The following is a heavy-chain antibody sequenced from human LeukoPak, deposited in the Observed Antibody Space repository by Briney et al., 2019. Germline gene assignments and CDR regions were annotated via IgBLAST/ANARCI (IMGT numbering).Heavy chain of an antibody. CDR1: GFTFSSYG. J-gene: IGHJ4*02. CDR2: IWFDGSNK. Sequence: PGGSLRLSCAPSGFTFSSYGMHWVRQAPGKGLEWVAVIWFDGSNKYYADSVKGRFTISRDNSKNTLYLQMNSLRAEDTAVYYCARLYCSDGSCYSGYFDYWGQGTLVTVSS. D-gene: IGHD2-15*01. V-gene: IGHV3-33*01. CDR3: ARLYCSDGSCYSGYFDY.